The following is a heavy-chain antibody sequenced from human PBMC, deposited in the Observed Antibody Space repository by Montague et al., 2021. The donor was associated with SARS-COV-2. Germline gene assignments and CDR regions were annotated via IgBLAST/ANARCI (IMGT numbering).Heavy chain of an antibody. CDR2: INHSGST. Sequence: SETLSLTCAFYGGSFSGYYWSWIRQPPGRGLVWIGEINHSGSTNYNTSXXSRVTISVDTSKDQFSLKLTSVTAAATAVYYCARGGYSSSWYGTHNWFDPWGQGTLVTVSS. CDR1: GGSFSGYY. D-gene: IGHD6-13*01. V-gene: IGHV4-34*01. J-gene: IGHJ5*02. CDR3: ARGGYSSSWYGTHNWFDP.